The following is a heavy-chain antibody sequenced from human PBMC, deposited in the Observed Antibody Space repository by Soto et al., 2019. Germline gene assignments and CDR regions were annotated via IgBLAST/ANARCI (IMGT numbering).Heavy chain of an antibody. J-gene: IGHJ4*02. Sequence: PSETLSLTCTVSGGSISSSSYYWGWIRQPPGKGLEWIGSIYYSGNTYYNPSLKSRVTISIDTSKTLFSLKLSAVKAADTAVYYCARHTQGGLLPFDYWGQGTLVTVSS. CDR1: GGSISSSSYY. CDR3: ARHTQGGLLPFDY. CDR2: IYYSGNT. D-gene: IGHD3-22*01. V-gene: IGHV4-39*01.